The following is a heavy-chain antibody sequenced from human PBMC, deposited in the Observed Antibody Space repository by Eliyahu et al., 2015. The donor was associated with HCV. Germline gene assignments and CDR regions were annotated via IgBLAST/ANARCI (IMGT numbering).Heavy chain of an antibody. J-gene: IGHJ4*02. CDR2: VSSDGGTQ. CDR1: GFTFSSYG. CDR3: AKEGSAHSSSWFDY. D-gene: IGHD6-13*01. Sequence: RLSCAASGFTFSSYGMQWVRQAPGKGLEWXAVVSSDGGTQYDADSVKGRFTIYRDRSQNTVYLQMNSLRPEDTAVYYCAKEGSAHSSSWFDYWGQGTLVTVSS. V-gene: IGHV3-30*18.